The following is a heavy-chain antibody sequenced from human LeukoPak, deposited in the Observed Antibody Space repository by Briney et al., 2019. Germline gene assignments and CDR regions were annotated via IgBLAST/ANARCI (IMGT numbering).Heavy chain of an antibody. V-gene: IGHV3-30*02. CDR3: AKGAIYYGSGSYQFDY. D-gene: IGHD3-10*01. J-gene: IGHJ4*02. CDR2: IRYDGSNK. CDR1: GFTFSSFG. Sequence: GGSLRLSCAASGFTFSSFGMHWVRQAPGKGLEWVAFIRYDGSNKYYADSVKGRFTISRDNSKNMLYLQINSLRGEDTAVYYCAKGAIYYGSGSYQFDYWGQGTLVTVSS.